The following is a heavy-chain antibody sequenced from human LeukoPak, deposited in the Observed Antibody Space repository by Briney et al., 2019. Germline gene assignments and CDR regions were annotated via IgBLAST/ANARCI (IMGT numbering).Heavy chain of an antibody. D-gene: IGHD2-2*01. CDR1: GGSFSGYY. CDR3: ARVGTGTFYQLLSPYNWFDP. J-gene: IGHJ5*02. V-gene: IGHV4-34*01. Sequence: PSETLSLTCAVYGGSFSGYYWSWIRQPPGKGLEWIGEINHSGSTNYNPSLKSRVTISVDTSKNQFSLKLSSVTAADTAVYYCARVGTGTFYQLLSPYNWFDPWGQGTLVTVSS. CDR2: INHSGST.